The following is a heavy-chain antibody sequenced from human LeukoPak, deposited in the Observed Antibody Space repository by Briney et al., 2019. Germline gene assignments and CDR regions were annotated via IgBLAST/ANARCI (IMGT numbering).Heavy chain of an antibody. J-gene: IGHJ4*02. D-gene: IGHD6-13*01. CDR2: INHSGST. V-gene: IGHV4-34*01. Sequence: PSETLSLTCAVYGGSFSVYYWSWIRQPPGKGLEWIGEINHSGSTNYNPSLKSRVTISVDTSKNQFSLKLSSVTAADTAVYYCARGWEQQLARGYWGQGTLVTVSS. CDR3: ARGWEQQLARGY. CDR1: GGSFSVYY.